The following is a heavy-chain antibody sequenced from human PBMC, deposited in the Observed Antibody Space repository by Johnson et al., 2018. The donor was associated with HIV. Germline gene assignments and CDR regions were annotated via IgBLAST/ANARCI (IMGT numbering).Heavy chain of an antibody. V-gene: IGHV3-66*01. CDR2: LNSGGGT. CDR3: ARGCRDGYTWDAFDV. J-gene: IGHJ3*01. CDR1: GFSFSSNY. Sequence: VQLVESGGGVVQPGRSLRLSCAASGFSFSSNYMTWVRQGPGKGLEWVSVLNSGGGTYFADSVTGRFTISRDNAKNTLYLQMHSLRAEDTAVYFCARGCRDGYTWDAFDVWGRGTRVTVSS. D-gene: IGHD5-24*01.